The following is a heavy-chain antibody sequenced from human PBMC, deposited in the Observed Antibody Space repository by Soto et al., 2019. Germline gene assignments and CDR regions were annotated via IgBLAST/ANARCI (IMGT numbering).Heavy chain of an antibody. V-gene: IGHV4-38-2*02. D-gene: IGHD1-1*01. CDR3: AREKVGTTFFDN. CDR1: GFSISSGYY. Sequence: SETLSLTCDVSGFSISSGYYWSWVRQSPGKGLEWIGSIYRSGSSYHNPSPGSRLTLSLDLSKNQFSLNLASVTAADTAMYYCAREKVGTTFFDNWGQGTQVTVSS. J-gene: IGHJ4*02. CDR2: IYRSGSS.